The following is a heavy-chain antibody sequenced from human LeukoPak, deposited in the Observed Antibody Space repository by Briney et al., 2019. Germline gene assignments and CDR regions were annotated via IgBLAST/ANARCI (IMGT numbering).Heavy chain of an antibody. CDR3: ARGGSYLSAFDI. Sequence: GGSLRLSCAASGFTFSSYAMSWVRQAPGKGLEWVSAISGSGGSTYYADSVKGRFTISRDNAKNTLYLQMNSLRAEDTAVYYCARGGSYLSAFDIWGQGTMVTVSS. CDR2: ISGSGGST. V-gene: IGHV3-23*01. D-gene: IGHD1-26*01. J-gene: IGHJ3*02. CDR1: GFTFSSYA.